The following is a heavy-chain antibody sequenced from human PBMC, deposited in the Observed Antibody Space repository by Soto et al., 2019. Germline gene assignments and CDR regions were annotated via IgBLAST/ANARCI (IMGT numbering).Heavy chain of an antibody. D-gene: IGHD3-16*02. J-gene: IGHJ5*02. CDR2: IYWDDDK. CDR3: AHRQSGRAYIWGSYRQSAGWLDR. V-gene: IGHV2-5*02. CDR1: GFSLSTSGVG. Sequence: SGPTLVNPTQTLTLTCTFSGFSLSTSGVGVGWIRQPPGKALEWLALIYWDDDKRYSPSLKSRLTITKDTSKNQVVLTMTNMVRGDRAKDNCAHRQSGRAYIWGSYRQSAGWLDRWGQGTLVTVSS.